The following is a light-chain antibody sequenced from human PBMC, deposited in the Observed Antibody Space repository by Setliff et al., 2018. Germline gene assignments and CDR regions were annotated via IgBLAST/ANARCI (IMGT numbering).Light chain of an antibody. CDR2: EEN. J-gene: IGLJ1*01. V-gene: IGLV2-8*01. CDR3: SSNIGSNNFDV. Sequence: QSVLTQPPSASGSPGQSVTISCTGTSSDIGGYKYVSWYQQHPGKAPKLMIYEENKRPPGVPDRFSGSKSGNTASLTVSGLQAEDEADYYCSSNIGSNNFDVFGTGTKVTVL. CDR1: SSDIGGYKY.